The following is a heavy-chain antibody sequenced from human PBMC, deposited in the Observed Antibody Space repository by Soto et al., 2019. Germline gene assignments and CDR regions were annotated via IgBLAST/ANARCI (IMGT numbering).Heavy chain of an antibody. J-gene: IGHJ6*04. CDR1: GFAFSNAW. V-gene: IGHV3-15*07. Sequence: GGSLRLSCAASGFAFSNAWMNWVRQAPGKGLEWVGRIKSKTDGGTTDYAAPVKGRFTISRDDSKNTLYLQMNSLKTEDTAVYYFTTLSITIFGVFLMDVGGKGTTVTVSS. D-gene: IGHD3-3*01. CDR2: IKSKTDGGTT. CDR3: TTLSITIFGVFLMDV.